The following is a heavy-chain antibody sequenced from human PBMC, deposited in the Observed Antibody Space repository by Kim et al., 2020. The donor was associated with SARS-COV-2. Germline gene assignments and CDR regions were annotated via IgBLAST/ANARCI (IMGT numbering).Heavy chain of an antibody. Sequence: SARKFQGRVTSTADESTSTAYMELSSLRSEDTAVYYCARSPWEFGEKLNDWGQGTLVTVSS. J-gene: IGHJ4*02. D-gene: IGHD3-10*01. CDR3: ARSPWEFGEKLND. V-gene: IGHV1-69*01.